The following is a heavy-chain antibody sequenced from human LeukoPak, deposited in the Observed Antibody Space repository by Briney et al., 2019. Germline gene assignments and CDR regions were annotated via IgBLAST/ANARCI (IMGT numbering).Heavy chain of an antibody. D-gene: IGHD1-7*01. CDR3: AGVDGTMGLNNKYYYYRDV. Sequence: PGGSLRLSCAASGFTFSSYSMNWVRQAPGKGLEWVANINQDGGDKYYVDSVKGRFTISRDNAKDSLYLQMNSLRAEDTAVYYCAGVDGTMGLNNKYYYYRDVWGKGTTVTVSS. CDR1: GFTFSSYS. V-gene: IGHV3-7*01. CDR2: INQDGGDK. J-gene: IGHJ6*03.